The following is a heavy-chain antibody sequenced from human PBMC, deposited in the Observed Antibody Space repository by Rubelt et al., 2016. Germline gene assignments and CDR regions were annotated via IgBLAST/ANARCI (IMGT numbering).Heavy chain of an antibody. V-gene: IGHV1-24*01. CDR1: GYTLTELS. Sequence: QVQLVQSGAEVKKPGASVKVSCKVSGYTLTELSMHWVRQAPGKGLEWMGGFDPEDGETIYAQKFQGGVTMTEETSTDTAYMELSSLGSEDTAVYYCATIGLEWLLEDYWGQGTLVTVSS. J-gene: IGHJ4*02. D-gene: IGHD3-3*01. CDR2: FDPEDGET. CDR3: ATIGLEWLLEDY.